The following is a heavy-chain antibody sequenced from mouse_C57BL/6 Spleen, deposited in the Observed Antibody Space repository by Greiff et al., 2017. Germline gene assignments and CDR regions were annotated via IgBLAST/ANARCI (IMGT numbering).Heavy chain of an antibody. CDR1: GFSLTSYG. J-gene: IGHJ4*01. CDR2: IWSDGST. Sequence: QVQLKESGPGLVAPSQSLSITCTVSGFSLTSYGVHWVRQPPGKGLEWLVVIWSDGSTTYNSALKSRLSISKDNSKSQVFLKMNSLQTDDTAMYYCARQGGVLYYYAMDYWGQGTSVTVSS. CDR3: ARQGGVLYYYAMDY. V-gene: IGHV2-6-1*01.